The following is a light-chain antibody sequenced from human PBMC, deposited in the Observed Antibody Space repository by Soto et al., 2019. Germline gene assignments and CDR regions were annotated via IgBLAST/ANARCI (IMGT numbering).Light chain of an antibody. CDR1: SGDVGGSNY. Sequence: QSVLTQPASVSVSPGQSITISCTGTSGDVGGSNYVSWYQQHPGKAPKIMIYEVSSRPSGVSNRFSGSKSGNTASLTISGRQDEDEADYYCSSSTGSSTRVFGGGTKLTVL. J-gene: IGLJ3*02. CDR3: SSSTGSSTRV. V-gene: IGLV2-14*01. CDR2: EVS.